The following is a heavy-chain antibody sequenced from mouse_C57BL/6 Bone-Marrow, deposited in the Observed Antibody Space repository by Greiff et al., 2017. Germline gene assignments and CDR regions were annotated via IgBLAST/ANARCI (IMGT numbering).Heavy chain of an antibody. CDR2: INYDGSGT. CDR3: ATGEDDYFDY. J-gene: IGHJ2*01. CDR1: GFTFSDYY. V-gene: IGHV5-16*01. Sequence: EVQVVESEGGLVQPGSSMKLSCTASGFTFSDYYMAWVRQVPEKGLEWVANINYDGSGTYYLDSLKGRFIISRDHAKNILYLQMSRLKSEDTATYYCATGEDDYFDYWGQGTTLTVSS.